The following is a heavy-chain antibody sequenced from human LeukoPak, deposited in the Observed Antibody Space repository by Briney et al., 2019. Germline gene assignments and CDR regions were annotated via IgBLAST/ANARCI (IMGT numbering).Heavy chain of an antibody. Sequence: SETLSLTRTVSGGSLSSSSYYWGWPRQPPGKGLEWIGSIYYSGRTYYNPSLKSRVTISVDTSKNQFSLKLSSVTAADTAVYYCARRRAVAVDYWGQRALVTVSS. CDR2: IYYSGRT. V-gene: IGHV4-39*01. D-gene: IGHD6-19*01. CDR1: GGSLSSSSYY. J-gene: IGHJ4*02. CDR3: ARRRAVAVDY.